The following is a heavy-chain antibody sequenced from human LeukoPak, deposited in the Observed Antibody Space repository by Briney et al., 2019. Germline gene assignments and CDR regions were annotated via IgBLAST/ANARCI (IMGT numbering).Heavy chain of an antibody. V-gene: IGHV3-30*02. Sequence: GGSLRLSCAASGFTFSSYGMHWVRQAPGKGLEWVAFIRFDGNNKYYADSVKGRFTISRDNAKNTLYLQMNSLRAEDTAVYYCAREFSSGWYPDAFDIWGQGTMVTVSS. D-gene: IGHD6-19*01. J-gene: IGHJ3*02. CDR3: AREFSSGWYPDAFDI. CDR1: GFTFSSYG. CDR2: IRFDGNNK.